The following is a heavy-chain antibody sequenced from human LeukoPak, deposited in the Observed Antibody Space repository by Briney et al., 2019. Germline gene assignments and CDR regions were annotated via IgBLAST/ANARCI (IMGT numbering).Heavy chain of an antibody. CDR1: GFTFSDYY. V-gene: IGHV3-11*01. D-gene: IGHD5-12*01. Sequence: PGGSLRLSCAASGFTFSDYYMSWIRQAPGKGLEWVSYITSSGTTIYYADSVKGRFIISRDNAKNSLYLQMNSLRAEHTAVYYCARGYSGYDKYFDYWGQGTLVTVSS. J-gene: IGHJ4*02. CDR3: ARGYSGYDKYFDY. CDR2: ITSSGTTI.